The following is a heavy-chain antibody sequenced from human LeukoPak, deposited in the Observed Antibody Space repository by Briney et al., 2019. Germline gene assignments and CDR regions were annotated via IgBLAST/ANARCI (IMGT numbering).Heavy chain of an antibody. D-gene: IGHD3-22*01. Sequence: ASVKVSCKASGYTFTGYYMHWVRQAPGQGLEWMGWINPNSGGTNYAQKFQGRVTMTRDTSISTAYMELGRLRSDDTAVYYCARAHYYYDSSGYSEFDAFDIWGQGAMVTVSS. CDR3: ARAHYYYDSSGYSEFDAFDI. J-gene: IGHJ3*02. V-gene: IGHV1-2*02. CDR2: INPNSGGT. CDR1: GYTFTGYY.